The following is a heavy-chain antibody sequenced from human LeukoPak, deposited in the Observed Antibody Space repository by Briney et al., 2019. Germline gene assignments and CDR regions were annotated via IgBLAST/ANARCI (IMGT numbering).Heavy chain of an antibody. CDR1: GASISSPNW. J-gene: IGHJ6*03. CDR2: IYHSGST. Sequence: PSETLSLTCAVSGASISSPNWWSWVRQPPGKGLEWIGEIYHSGSTNYNPSLESRATISVDKSKNQFSLKLNSVTAADTAVYYCARAYYYYMEVWGEGTTVSVSS. V-gene: IGHV4-4*02. CDR3: ARAYYYYMEV.